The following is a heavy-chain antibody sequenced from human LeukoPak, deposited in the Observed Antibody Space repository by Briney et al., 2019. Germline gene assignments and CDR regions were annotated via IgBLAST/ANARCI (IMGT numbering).Heavy chain of an antibody. D-gene: IGHD1-26*01. Sequence: GGSLRLSCAASGSTFNNYAMNWVRQAPGKGLEWVSSISDSGVSTYYADSVKGRFTISRDNAKNSLYLQMNSLRAEDTAVYYCAREVGATNYWGQGTLVTVSS. CDR2: ISDSGVST. V-gene: IGHV3-23*01. CDR1: GSTFNNYA. CDR3: AREVGATNY. J-gene: IGHJ4*02.